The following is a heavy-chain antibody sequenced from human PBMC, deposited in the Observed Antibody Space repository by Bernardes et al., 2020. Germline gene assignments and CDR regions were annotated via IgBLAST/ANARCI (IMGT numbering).Heavy chain of an antibody. Sequence: GGSLRLSCAASGFTVSSNYVSWVRQPPGKGLEWVAVIYSGGSTYYADSVKGRFTISRDNSKNTLYLQMNSLRAEDTAVYYCARAYYYYGMDVWGQGTTVTVSS. CDR1: GFTVSSNY. J-gene: IGHJ6*02. V-gene: IGHV3-53*01. CDR3: ARAYYYYGMDV. CDR2: IYSGGST.